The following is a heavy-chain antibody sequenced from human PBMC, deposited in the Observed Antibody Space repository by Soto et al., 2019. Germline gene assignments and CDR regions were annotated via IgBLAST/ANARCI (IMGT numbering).Heavy chain of an antibody. D-gene: IGHD2-15*01. Sequence: GGSLRLSCAASGFTFSSYAMGWVRQGPGKGLEWVAVVSIGGSTHYADSVRGRFTISRDNSKNTLSLQMNSLTAEDTAVYFCAKRRGAGGHFDFWGQGTLVTVSS. CDR3: AKRRGAGGHFDF. CDR2: VSIGGST. V-gene: IGHV3-23*01. CDR1: GFTFSSYA. J-gene: IGHJ4*01.